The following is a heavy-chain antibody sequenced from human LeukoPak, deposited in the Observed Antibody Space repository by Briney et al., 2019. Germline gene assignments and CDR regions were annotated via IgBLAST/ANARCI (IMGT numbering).Heavy chain of an antibody. Sequence: GGSLRLSCAASGFTFNKYAMSWVRQAPGKGLEWVSAISGSGGSIYYADSVKGRFTISRDNAKNTLYLQMNSLRAADTAVYYCAKHYYGSGSYYNVDYWGQGTLVTVSS. J-gene: IGHJ4*02. CDR1: GFTFNKYA. D-gene: IGHD3-10*01. CDR2: ISGSGGSI. CDR3: AKHYYGSGSYYNVDY. V-gene: IGHV3-23*01.